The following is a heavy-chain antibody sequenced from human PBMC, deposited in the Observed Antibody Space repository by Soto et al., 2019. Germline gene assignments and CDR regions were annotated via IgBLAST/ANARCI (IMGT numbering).Heavy chain of an antibody. J-gene: IGHJ6*02. CDR3: ARVRYNWNYGRYYYYYGMDV. Sequence: SETLSLTCAVYGGSFSGYYWSWIRQPPGEGLEWIGEINHSGSTNYNPSLESRVTISVDTSKNQFSLKLSSVTAADTAVYYCARVRYNWNYGRYYYYYGMDVWGQGTTVTVSS. CDR2: INHSGST. D-gene: IGHD1-7*01. CDR1: GGSFSGYY. V-gene: IGHV4-34*01.